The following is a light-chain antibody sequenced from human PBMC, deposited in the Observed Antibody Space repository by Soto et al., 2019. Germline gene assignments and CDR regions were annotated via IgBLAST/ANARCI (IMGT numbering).Light chain of an antibody. Sequence: EIVLTQSPATLSLSPGERATLSCRASQSVSSYLAWYQQKPGQAPRLLIYGISNRATGISDRFSGSGSGTEFTLTISSLQPEDFAIYYCQQYSKWPITFGQGTRLENK. CDR3: QQYSKWPIT. CDR2: GIS. J-gene: IGKJ5*01. V-gene: IGKV3-11*01. CDR1: QSVSSY.